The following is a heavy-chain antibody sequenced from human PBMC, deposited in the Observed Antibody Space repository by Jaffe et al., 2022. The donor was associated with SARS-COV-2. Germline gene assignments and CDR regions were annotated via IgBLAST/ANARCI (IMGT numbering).Heavy chain of an antibody. D-gene: IGHD3-3*01. V-gene: IGHV3-7*03. CDR2: IQKDGSEK. Sequence: EEQLVESGGGLVQPGGSLSLSCAASGFTFSHFWMHWVRQAPGKGLEWVANIQKDGSEKYYVDSVKGRFIISRDNAKNSLYLQINSLRAEDTAVYFCARGGYYDFWSGYLPYGMDVWGQGTTVTVSS. CDR3: ARGGYYDFWSGYLPYGMDV. J-gene: IGHJ6*02. CDR1: GFTFSHFW.